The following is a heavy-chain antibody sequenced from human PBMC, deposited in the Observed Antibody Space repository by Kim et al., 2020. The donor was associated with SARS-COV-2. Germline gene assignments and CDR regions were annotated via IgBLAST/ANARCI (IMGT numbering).Heavy chain of an antibody. J-gene: IGHJ3*02. CDR3: AKFHYGDYPLDAFDI. V-gene: IGHV3-30*02. Sequence: DSVKGRFTISRDNSKNTLYLQMNSLRAEDTAVYYCAKFHYGDYPLDAFDIWGQGTMVTVSS. D-gene: IGHD4-17*01.